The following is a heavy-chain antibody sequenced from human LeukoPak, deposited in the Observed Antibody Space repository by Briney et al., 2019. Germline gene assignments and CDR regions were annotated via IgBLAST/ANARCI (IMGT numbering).Heavy chain of an antibody. D-gene: IGHD4/OR15-4a*01. Sequence: GALRLSCAASGFTFSSYAMSWVRQAPGKGLGWVSAISGSGSSTYYADSVKGRFTISRDNSKNTLYLQMNSLRAEDTAVYYCARRAGAYSHPYDYWGQGTLVTVSS. CDR1: GFTFSSYA. CDR2: ISGSGSST. V-gene: IGHV3-23*01. CDR3: ARRAGAYSHPYDY. J-gene: IGHJ4*02.